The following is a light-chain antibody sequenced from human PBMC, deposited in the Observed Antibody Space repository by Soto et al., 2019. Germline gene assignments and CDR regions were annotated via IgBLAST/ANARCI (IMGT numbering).Light chain of an antibody. Sequence: QSVLTQPPSVSGAPGQRVTISCTGSSSNIGAGYDVHWYQQLPGTAPKLLIYGNINRPSGVPDRFSGSKSGTSASLAITGLRAEDEADDYCQSYDSSLSGWVFGGGTKLTVL. V-gene: IGLV1-40*01. CDR3: QSYDSSLSGWV. CDR2: GNI. J-gene: IGLJ3*02. CDR1: SSNIGAGYD.